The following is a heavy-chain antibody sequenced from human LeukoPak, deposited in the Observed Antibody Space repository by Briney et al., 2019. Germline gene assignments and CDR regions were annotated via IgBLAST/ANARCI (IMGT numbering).Heavy chain of an antibody. Sequence: SETLSLTCAVYGGSFSGYYWSWIRQPPGKGLEWNGEINHSGSTNYNPSLKSRVTISVDTSKNQFSLKLSSVTAADTAVYYCARSQYYYDSSGYYYWRAFDIWGQGTMVTVSS. CDR3: ARSQYYYDSSGYYYWRAFDI. J-gene: IGHJ3*02. CDR1: GGSFSGYY. D-gene: IGHD3-22*01. CDR2: INHSGST. V-gene: IGHV4-34*01.